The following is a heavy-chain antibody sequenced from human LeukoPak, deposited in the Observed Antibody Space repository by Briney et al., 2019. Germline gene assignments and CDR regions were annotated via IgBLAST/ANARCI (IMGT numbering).Heavy chain of an antibody. Sequence: GGSLRLSCAASGFTFSSYAMSWVRQAPGKGPEWVGRSRNKANTYSTEYVASVTGRFTISRDESSNSLYLQMNSLKTEDTAVYYRVRGTGFGPNYSDHWGQGALVTVSS. CDR3: VRGTGFGPNYSDH. J-gene: IGHJ4*02. V-gene: IGHV3-72*01. CDR2: SRNKANTYST. CDR1: GFTFSSYA. D-gene: IGHD2-8*02.